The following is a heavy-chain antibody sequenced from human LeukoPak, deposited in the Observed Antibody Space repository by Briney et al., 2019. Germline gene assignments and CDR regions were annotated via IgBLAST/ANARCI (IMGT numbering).Heavy chain of an antibody. CDR1: GFTFKDYY. V-gene: IGHV3-11*06. D-gene: IGHD5-24*01. CDR3: ARWRWQQSEFDL. CDR2: ISGGSTYT. J-gene: IGHJ5*02. Sequence: SGGSLRLSCAGSGFTFKDYYLNWIRQAPGKGLEWVSYISGGSTYTNYANSVKGRFTISRDNARNSLFLQMNSLRAEDTAIYYCARWRWQQSEFDLWGQGTLVTVSS.